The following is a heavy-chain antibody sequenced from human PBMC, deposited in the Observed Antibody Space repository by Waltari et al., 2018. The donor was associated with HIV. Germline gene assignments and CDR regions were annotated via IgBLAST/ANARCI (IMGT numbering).Heavy chain of an antibody. Sequence: QVKLQQWGAGVLKPSETLSLSCAVYGGSFSGYYWNWIRQSPGKGLEWIGEINDSGTTNYTPSHKSRVAMSVDTSKNHFSLRLTSVTAADSAVYYCVRRITIFGTVISPYYFDYWGQGNQVSVSS. CDR3: VRRITIFGTVISPYYFDY. CDR1: GGSFSGYY. CDR2: INDSGTT. D-gene: IGHD3-3*01. J-gene: IGHJ4*02. V-gene: IGHV4-34*02.